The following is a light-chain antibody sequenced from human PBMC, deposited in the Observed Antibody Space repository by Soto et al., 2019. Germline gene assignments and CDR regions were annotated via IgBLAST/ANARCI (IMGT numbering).Light chain of an antibody. J-gene: IGKJ4*01. CDR1: QAVSTW. V-gene: IGKV1-12*01. CDR3: QQSNSFTRT. Sequence: IQMTHTPSFVSESVVDRVNITFRASQAVSTWLAWYQQKPGDATKLLIYAASTSQSGVPSRFSGSGSGTDFTLNIRKLQPEDFATYYCQQSNSFTRTVGGGTQVDI. CDR2: AAS.